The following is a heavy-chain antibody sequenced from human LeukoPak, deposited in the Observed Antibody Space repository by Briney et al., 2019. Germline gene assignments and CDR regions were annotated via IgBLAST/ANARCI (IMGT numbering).Heavy chain of an antibody. J-gene: IGHJ4*02. V-gene: IGHV3-23*01. Sequence: GRSLRLSCAASGFTFSSYAMSWVRQAPGKGLEWVSAISGSGGSTYYADSVKGRFTISRDNSKNTLYLQMNSLRAEDTAVYYCAKGREQELSGDYWGQGTLVTVSS. CDR1: GFTFSSYA. CDR3: AKGREQELSGDY. D-gene: IGHD3-10*01. CDR2: ISGSGGST.